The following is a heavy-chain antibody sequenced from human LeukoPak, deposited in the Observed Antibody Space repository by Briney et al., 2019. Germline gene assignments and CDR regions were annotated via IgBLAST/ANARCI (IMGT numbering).Heavy chain of an antibody. CDR2: IYYSGST. J-gene: IGHJ2*01. D-gene: IGHD1-14*01. CDR1: GGSISSSSYY. Sequence: PSETLSLTCTVSGGSISSSSYYWGWIRQPPGKGLEWIGSIYYSGSTYYNPSLKSRVTVSVDTSKNQFSLILSSVTAADTAVYYFARVAPPPEGCYFDLWGRGPLVTVSS. CDR3: ARVAPPPEGCYFDL. V-gene: IGHV4-39*07.